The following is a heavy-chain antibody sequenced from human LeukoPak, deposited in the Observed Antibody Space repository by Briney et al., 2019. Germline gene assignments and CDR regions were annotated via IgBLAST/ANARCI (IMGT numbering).Heavy chain of an antibody. CDR1: GFTFSSYA. J-gene: IGHJ3*02. CDR2: ISGSGGST. CDR3: AKDRLMHYYDSSGHDAFDI. V-gene: IGHV3-23*01. Sequence: PGGSLRLSCAAFGFTFSSYAMSWVRQAPGKGLEWVSAISGSGGSTYYADSVKGRFTISRDNSKNTLYLQMNSLRAEDTAVYYCAKDRLMHYYDSSGHDAFDIWGQGTMVTVSS. D-gene: IGHD3-22*01.